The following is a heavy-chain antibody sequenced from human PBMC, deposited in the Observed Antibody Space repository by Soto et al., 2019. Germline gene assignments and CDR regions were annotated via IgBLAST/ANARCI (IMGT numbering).Heavy chain of an antibody. Sequence: PSETLSLTCTVSGGSISSYYWSWIRQPPGKGLEWIGYIYYSGSTNYNPSLKSRVTISVDTSKNQFSLKLSSVTAADTAVYYCARALDTAMVTFWFDPWGQGTLVTVSS. CDR3: ARALDTAMVTFWFDP. J-gene: IGHJ5*02. D-gene: IGHD5-18*01. V-gene: IGHV4-59*01. CDR2: IYYSGST. CDR1: GGSISSYY.